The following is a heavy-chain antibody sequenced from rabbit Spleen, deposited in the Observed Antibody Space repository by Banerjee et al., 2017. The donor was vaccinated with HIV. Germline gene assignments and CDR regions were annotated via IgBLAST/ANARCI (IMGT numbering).Heavy chain of an antibody. Sequence: EESGGGLVQPEGSLTLTCTASGFSFNKKYLIFWVRQAPGKGLEWIGCSYTHNGYTYYASWAKGRFTSSKTSSTTVTLQMTSLIVADTATYFCASALHADSAVYGYNTYFNLWGPGTLVTVS. CDR1: GFSFNKKYL. D-gene: IGHD6-1*01. J-gene: IGHJ4*01. CDR3: ASALHADSAVYGYNTYFNL. CDR2: SYTHNGYT. V-gene: IGHV1S45*01.